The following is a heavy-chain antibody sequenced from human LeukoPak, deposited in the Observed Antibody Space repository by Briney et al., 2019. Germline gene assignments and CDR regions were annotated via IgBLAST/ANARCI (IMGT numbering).Heavy chain of an antibody. CDR3: ARYYDSSGYWSTPHFDY. J-gene: IGHJ4*02. D-gene: IGHD3-22*01. CDR2: IQYSGST. CDR1: GDSSSGISFY. V-gene: IGHV4-61*01. Sequence: SETLSLTCTVSGDSSSGISFYWTWFRQPPGKGQQSFGYIQYSGSTNYNPSLKSRVTISVDTSKNQFSLKLSSVTAADTAVYYCARYYDSSGYWSTPHFDYWGQGTLVTVSS.